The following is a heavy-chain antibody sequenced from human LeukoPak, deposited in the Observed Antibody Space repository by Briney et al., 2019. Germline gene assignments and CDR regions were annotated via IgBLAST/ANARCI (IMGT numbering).Heavy chain of an antibody. J-gene: IGHJ4*02. CDR2: INHSGST. CDR1: GGSISSYY. Sequence: PSETLSLTCTVSGGSISSYYWNWIRQPPGKGLEWIGEINHSGSTNYNPSLKSRVTISVDTSKNQFSLKLSSVTAADTAVYYCARAHMYYDYIWGSYRRYYFDYWGQGTLVTVSS. V-gene: IGHV4-34*01. CDR3: ARAHMYYDYIWGSYRRYYFDY. D-gene: IGHD3-16*02.